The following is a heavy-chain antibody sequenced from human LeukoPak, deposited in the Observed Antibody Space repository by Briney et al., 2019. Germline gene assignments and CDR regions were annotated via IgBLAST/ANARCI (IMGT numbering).Heavy chain of an antibody. V-gene: IGHV3-33*01. CDR3: VRILGGSRFDP. D-gene: IGHD2-15*01. J-gene: IGHJ5*02. CDR1: GYSFSTHG. CDR2: IWYDGSRD. Sequence: GGSLRLSCVASGYSFSTHGIQWVRQAPGKGLEWVAVIWYDGSRDDYAESVKGRFTVSRDNANNTAYLRMNSLRVEDTAVYYCVRILGGSRFDPWGQGALVTVSS.